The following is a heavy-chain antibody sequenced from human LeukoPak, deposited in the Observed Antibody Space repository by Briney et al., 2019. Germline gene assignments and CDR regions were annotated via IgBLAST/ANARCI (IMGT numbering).Heavy chain of an antibody. CDR1: GGSISSSSYY. J-gene: IGHJ4*02. CDR3: ARDLIVGATIGDY. V-gene: IGHV4-39*07. D-gene: IGHD1-26*01. CDR2: IYYSGST. Sequence: SETLSLTCAVSGGSISSSSYYWGWIRQPPGKGLEWIGSIYYSGSTYYNPSLKSRVTISVDKSKNQFSLKLSSVTAADTAVYYCARDLIVGATIGDYWGQGTLVTVSS.